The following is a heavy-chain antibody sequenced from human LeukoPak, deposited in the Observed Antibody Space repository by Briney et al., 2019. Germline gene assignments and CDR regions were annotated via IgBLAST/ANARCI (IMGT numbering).Heavy chain of an antibody. CDR2: INHSGST. V-gene: IGHV4-34*01. CDR3: ARPGNDGSGNYYNRNWFDP. Sequence: SETLSLTCAVYGGSFSGYYWSWIRQPPGKGLEWIGEINHSGSTNYNPSLKSRVTISVDTPKNQFSLKLSSVTAADTAVYYCARPGNDGSGNYYNRNWFDPWGQGALVIVSS. CDR1: GGSFSGYY. J-gene: IGHJ5*02. D-gene: IGHD3-10*01.